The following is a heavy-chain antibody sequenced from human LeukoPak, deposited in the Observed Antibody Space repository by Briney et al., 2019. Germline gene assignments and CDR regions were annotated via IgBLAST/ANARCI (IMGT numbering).Heavy chain of an antibody. V-gene: IGHV4-38-2*02. J-gene: IGHJ4*02. D-gene: IGHD7-27*01. Sequence: SETLSLTCSASGYSISSGYYWGWIRQPPGKGLEWIGSIYQSGSTYYSPSLKSRVTISVDTSKNRFSLKLSSVTAADTAVYYCARLAWGRLDYWGQGTLVTVSS. CDR1: GYSISSGYY. CDR3: ARLAWGRLDY. CDR2: IYQSGST.